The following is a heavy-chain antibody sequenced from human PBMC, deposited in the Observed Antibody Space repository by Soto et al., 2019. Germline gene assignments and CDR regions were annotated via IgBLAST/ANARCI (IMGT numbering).Heavy chain of an antibody. D-gene: IGHD3-9*01. CDR1: GYTFTGYS. CDR3: ALILTGYYGDAFDI. J-gene: IGHJ3*02. V-gene: IGHV1-2*04. Sequence: QVQLVQSGAEVKKPGASVKVSCKASGYTFTGYSMHWVRQAPGQGLEWMGWINPNSGGTNYAQKFQGWVTMTRDTSISTAYMELSRLRSDDTAVYYCALILTGYYGDAFDIWGQGTMVTVSS. CDR2: INPNSGGT.